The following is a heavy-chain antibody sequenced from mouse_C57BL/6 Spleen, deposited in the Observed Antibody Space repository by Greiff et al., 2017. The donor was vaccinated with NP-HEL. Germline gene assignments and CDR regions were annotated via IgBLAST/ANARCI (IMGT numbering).Heavy chain of an antibody. J-gene: IGHJ3*01. V-gene: IGHV14-1*01. Sequence: EVQLQQSGAELVRPGASVQLSCPASGFNIKDYYMHWVKQRPEQGLEWIGRIDPEDGDTESAPKFQGKATMTADTSSNTAYLQLSSLTSEDTAVYYCTTLTGTGFAYWGQGTLVTVAA. D-gene: IGHD4-1*01. CDR2: IDPEDGDT. CDR1: GFNIKDYY. CDR3: TTLTGTGFAY.